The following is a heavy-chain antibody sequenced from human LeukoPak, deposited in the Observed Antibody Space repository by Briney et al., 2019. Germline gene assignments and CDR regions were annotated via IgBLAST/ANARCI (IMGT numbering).Heavy chain of an antibody. D-gene: IGHD2-2*01. Sequence: PGRSLRLSCAASGFTFRSFAMDWVRQAPGKGLEWVAFISFDSDLKPYADSVKGRFTISRDNSRSTLYLQMNSLRVEDTAVYYCAREVPAAYIDYWGQGTLVSASS. CDR1: GFTFRSFA. J-gene: IGHJ4*02. V-gene: IGHV3-30*01. CDR2: ISFDSDLK. CDR3: AREVPAAYIDY.